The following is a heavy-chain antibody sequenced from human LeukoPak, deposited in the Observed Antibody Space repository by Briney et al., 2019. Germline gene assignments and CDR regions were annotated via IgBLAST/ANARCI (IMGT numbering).Heavy chain of an antibody. J-gene: IGHJ1*01. CDR1: GGSINNYY. Sequence: SETLSLACTVSGGSINNYYWSWVRQPAGKGLEWIGRIHISGTTYYNPSLKSRFTMSIDTSKNQFSLKLSSVTAADTAVYYCATYSITGAWAEYFLHWGQGTLVTVSS. CDR2: IHISGTT. CDR3: ATYSITGAWAEYFLH. V-gene: IGHV4-4*07. D-gene: IGHD2/OR15-2a*01.